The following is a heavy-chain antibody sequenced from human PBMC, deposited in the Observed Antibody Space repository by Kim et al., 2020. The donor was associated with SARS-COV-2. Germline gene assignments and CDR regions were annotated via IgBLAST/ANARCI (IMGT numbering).Heavy chain of an antibody. CDR2: T. CDR3: AKRTGGSGSYTD. J-gene: IGHJ4*02. Sequence: TYYAEAVKGRFTVSRDNSKNTVSLQMDSLRADDTALYYWAKRTGGSGSYTDWGLGTLVTVSS. V-gene: IGHV3-23*01. D-gene: IGHD3-10*01.